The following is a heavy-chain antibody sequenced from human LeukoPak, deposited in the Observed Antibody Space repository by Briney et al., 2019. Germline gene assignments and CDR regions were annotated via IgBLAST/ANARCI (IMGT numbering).Heavy chain of an antibody. CDR1: GGSFSGYY. Sequence: SETLSLTCAVYGGSFSGYYWSWIRQPPGKGLEWIGEINHSGSTNYNSSLESRVTISVDTSKNQFSLKLSSVTAADTAVYYCARDSGTTGEVKFDPWGQGTLVTVSS. CDR3: ARDSGTTGEVKFDP. V-gene: IGHV4-34*01. D-gene: IGHD3-10*01. J-gene: IGHJ5*02. CDR2: INHSGST.